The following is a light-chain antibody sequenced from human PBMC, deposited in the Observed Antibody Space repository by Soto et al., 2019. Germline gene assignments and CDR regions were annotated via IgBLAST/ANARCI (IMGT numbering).Light chain of an antibody. CDR3: SSYGSTSTRYV. V-gene: IGLV2-14*01. J-gene: IGLJ1*01. CDR1: SSDVGGYNY. CDR2: EVS. Sequence: QSALTQPASVSGSPGQSITISCTGTSSDVGGYNYVSWYQQHPGKAPKLMIYEVSNRPLGVSNRFSGSKSANTASLTISGLQAEDEADYFCSSYGSTSTRYVFGTGTKVTVL.